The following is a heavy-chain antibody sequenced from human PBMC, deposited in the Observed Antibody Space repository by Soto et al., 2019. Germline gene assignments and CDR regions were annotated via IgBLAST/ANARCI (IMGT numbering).Heavy chain of an antibody. CDR3: ARDHMVYVIYLLDY. D-gene: IGHD2-8*01. CDR1: GFTFSSYA. Sequence: GGSLRLSCAASGFTFSSYAMSWVRQTPGKGLEWVSGISGSGGSTYYADSVKGRFTISRDNSKNTLYLQMNSLRAEDAAVYYCARDHMVYVIYLLDYWGQATLVTVSS. CDR2: ISGSGGST. J-gene: IGHJ4*02. V-gene: IGHV3-23*01.